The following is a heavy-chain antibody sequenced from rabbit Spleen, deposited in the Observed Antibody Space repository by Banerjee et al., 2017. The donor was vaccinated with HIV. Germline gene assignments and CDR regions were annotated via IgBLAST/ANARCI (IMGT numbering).Heavy chain of an antibody. CDR2: IYNGDGST. Sequence: QSLEESGGDLVKPGASLTLTCTASGFSFSRDYMCWVRQAPGKGLEWIACIYNGDGSTYYASWAKGRFTISKTSSTTVTLQMTSLTAADTATYFCARWKYADYNDANLWGPGTLVTVS. CDR1: GFSFSRDY. J-gene: IGHJ4*01. CDR3: ARWKYADYNDANL. V-gene: IGHV1S40*01. D-gene: IGHD2-1*01.